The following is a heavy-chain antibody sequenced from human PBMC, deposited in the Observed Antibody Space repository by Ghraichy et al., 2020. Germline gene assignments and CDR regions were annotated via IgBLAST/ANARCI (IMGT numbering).Heavy chain of an antibody. J-gene: IGHJ4*02. CDR1: GGSFSGYY. V-gene: IGHV4-34*01. CDR3: ARFRLGGGGSY. D-gene: IGHD2-15*01. CDR2: INHSGST. Sequence: SETLSLTCAVYGGSFSGYYWSWIRQPPGKGLEWIGEINHSGSTNYNPSLKSRVTISVDTSKNQFSLKLSSVTAADTAVYYCARFRLGGGGSYWGQGTLVTVSS.